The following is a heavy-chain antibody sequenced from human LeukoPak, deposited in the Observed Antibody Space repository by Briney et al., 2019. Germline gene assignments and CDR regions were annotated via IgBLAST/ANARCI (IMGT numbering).Heavy chain of an antibody. J-gene: IGHJ5*02. Sequence: SETLSLTCTVSGGSISSYYWSWIRQPAGKGLEWIGRIYTSGSTNYNPSLKSRVTMSVDTSKNQFSLKLSSVTAADTAVYYCARGRSGQWLSPRFDPWGQGTLVTVSS. D-gene: IGHD6-19*01. CDR3: ARGRSGQWLSPRFDP. CDR2: IYTSGST. V-gene: IGHV4-4*07. CDR1: GGSISSYY.